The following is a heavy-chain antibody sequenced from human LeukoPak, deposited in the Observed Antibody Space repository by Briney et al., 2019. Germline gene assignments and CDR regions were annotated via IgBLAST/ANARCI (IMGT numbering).Heavy chain of an antibody. CDR1: GGSISSYY. CDR3: ARVRENYYFDY. V-gene: IGHV4-59*01. Sequence: SETLSLTCTVSGGSISSYYWSWIRQPPGKGLEWIGYIYYSGSTNYNPSLKSRVTISVDTSKNQFSLRLSSVTAADTAVYYCARVRENYYFDYWGQGTLVTVSS. J-gene: IGHJ4*02. CDR2: IYYSGST.